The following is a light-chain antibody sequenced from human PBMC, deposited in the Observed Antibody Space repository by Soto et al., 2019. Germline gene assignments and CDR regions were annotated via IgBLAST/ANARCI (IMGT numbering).Light chain of an antibody. Sequence: EIVLTQSPGPLSLSPGERATLSCRCSRSVSSSYLAWYQQKPGQAPRLLIYGASSRATGIPDRFSGSGSGTDFTLTISRLEPEDVAVYYCQQYGSSPLTLGGGTKVDIK. J-gene: IGKJ4*01. V-gene: IGKV3-20*01. CDR1: RSVSSSY. CDR2: GAS. CDR3: QQYGSSPLT.